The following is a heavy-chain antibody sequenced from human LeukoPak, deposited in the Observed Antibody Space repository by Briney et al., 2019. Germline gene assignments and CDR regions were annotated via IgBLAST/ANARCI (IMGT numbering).Heavy chain of an antibody. CDR3: TRHLKNNSSWHWYFDL. CDR1: GFTFSGSA. D-gene: IGHD6-13*01. CDR2: IRSKANSYAT. V-gene: IGHV3-73*01. Sequence: GGSLRLSCAASGFTFSGSAMHWVRQASGKGLEWVGRIRSKANSYATAYAASVKGRFTISRDDSKNTAYLQMNSLKTEDTAVYYCTRHLKNNSSWHWYFDLWGRGTLVTVSS. J-gene: IGHJ2*01.